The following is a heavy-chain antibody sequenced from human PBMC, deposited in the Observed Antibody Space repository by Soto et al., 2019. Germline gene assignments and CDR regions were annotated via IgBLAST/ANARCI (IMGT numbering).Heavy chain of an antibody. V-gene: IGHV4-34*01. CDR3: ARGLPRSFYGSGTGYYYYGMDV. CDR1: GGSFSGYY. J-gene: IGHJ6*02. CDR2: INHSGST. D-gene: IGHD3-10*01. Sequence: QVQLQQWGAGLLKPSETLSLTCAVYGGSFSGYYWSWIRQPPGKGLEWIGEINHSGSTNYNPSLKSRVTISVDTSKNQFSLKLSSVTAADTAVYYCARGLPRSFYGSGTGYYYYGMDVWGQGTTVTVSS.